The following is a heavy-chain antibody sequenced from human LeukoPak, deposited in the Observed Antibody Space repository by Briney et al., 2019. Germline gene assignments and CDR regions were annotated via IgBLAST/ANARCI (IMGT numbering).Heavy chain of an antibody. V-gene: IGHV4-59*01. J-gene: IGHJ4*02. Sequence: SETLSLTCTVSGGSISSYYWSWIRQPPGKGLEWIGYIYYSGSTNYNPSLKSRVTISVDTSKNQFSLKLSSETAADTAVYYCARFSYGDYYDSSGYDYWGQGTLVTVSS. D-gene: IGHD3-22*01. CDR1: GGSISSYY. CDR3: ARFSYGDYYDSSGYDY. CDR2: IYYSGST.